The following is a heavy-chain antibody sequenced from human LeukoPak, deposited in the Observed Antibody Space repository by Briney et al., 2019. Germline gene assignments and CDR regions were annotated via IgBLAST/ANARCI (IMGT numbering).Heavy chain of an antibody. Sequence: SETLSLTCTVSGGSISSSSYYWGWIRQPPGKGLEWIGSIYHSGSTYYNPSLKSRVTISVDTSKSQFSLKLSSVTAADTAVYYCARDSSGYYYGYWYFDLWGRGTLVTVSS. J-gene: IGHJ2*01. D-gene: IGHD3-22*01. CDR3: ARDSSGYYYGYWYFDL. CDR2: IYHSGST. V-gene: IGHV4-39*07. CDR1: GGSISSSSYY.